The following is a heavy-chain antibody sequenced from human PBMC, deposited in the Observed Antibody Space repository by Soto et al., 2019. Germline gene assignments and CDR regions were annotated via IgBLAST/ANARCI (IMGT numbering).Heavy chain of an antibody. J-gene: IGHJ4*02. CDR2: TYYRSKWYN. D-gene: IGHD6-6*01. CDR1: GDSLSRNSSP. V-gene: IGHV6-1*01. Sequence: PSQTLSLTCAVSGDSLSRNSSPWNWIRQSPSRGLEWLGWTYYRSKWYNDYAVSVKSRITINPNTSKKQFSLQLVSVTPEDTAVYYCERSSPHFEYWGQGTLVTVSS. CDR3: ERSSPHFEY.